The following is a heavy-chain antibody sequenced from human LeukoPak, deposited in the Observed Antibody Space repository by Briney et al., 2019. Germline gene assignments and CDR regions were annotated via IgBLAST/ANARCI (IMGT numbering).Heavy chain of an antibody. CDR2: IYYSGST. Sequence: PSETLPLTCTVSGGSISSHYWSWIRQPPGKGLEWIGYIYYSGSTNYNPSLKSRVTILADTSKNQFSLKLSSVTAADTAVYYCARVDWYFDYWGQGTLVTVSS. V-gene: IGHV4-59*11. J-gene: IGHJ4*02. CDR3: ARVDWYFDY. CDR1: GGSISSHY. D-gene: IGHD3/OR15-3a*01.